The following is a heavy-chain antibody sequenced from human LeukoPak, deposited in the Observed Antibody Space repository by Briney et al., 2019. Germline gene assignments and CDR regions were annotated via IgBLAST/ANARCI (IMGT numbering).Heavy chain of an antibody. CDR1: GYTFTRYG. Sequence: ASVKVSCTASGYTFTRYGISWVRQAPGQGLEWMGSISAYNGNTNYAHKVQGRVTMTRDTSTSTAYMELRSLRSDDTAVYYCARVDKAGDYWGQGTLVTVSS. J-gene: IGHJ4*02. CDR2: ISAYNGNT. V-gene: IGHV1-18*04. CDR3: ARVDKAGDY.